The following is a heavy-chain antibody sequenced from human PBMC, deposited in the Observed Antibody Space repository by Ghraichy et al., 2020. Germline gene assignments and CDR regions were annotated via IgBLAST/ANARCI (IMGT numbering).Heavy chain of an antibody. D-gene: IGHD4-17*01. CDR2: INWNGGST. J-gene: IGHJ4*02. V-gene: IGHV3-20*04. CDR3: ARATGLTTVTDFDY. Sequence: GGSLRLSCAASGFTFDDYGMSWVRQAPGKGLEWVSGINWNGGSTGYADSVKGRFTISRDNATNSLYLQMNSLRAEDTALYYCARATGLTTVTDFDYWGQGTLVTVSS. CDR1: GFTFDDYG.